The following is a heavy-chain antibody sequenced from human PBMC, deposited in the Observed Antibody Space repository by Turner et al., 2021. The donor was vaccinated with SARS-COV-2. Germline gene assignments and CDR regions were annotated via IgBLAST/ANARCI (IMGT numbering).Heavy chain of an antibody. CDR2: ISYDGSEK. CDR3: AKGPFFDY. Sequence: QVQLVESGGGVVQPGRSLRLSCAASGFSFSSFGMHWVRQAPGKGLEWVTVISYDGSEKFYADSVKGRFTISRDNSKNTLYLQMNSLRPEETAVYYCAKGPFFDYWGQGTLVTVSS. J-gene: IGHJ4*02. V-gene: IGHV3-30*18. CDR1: GFSFSSFG.